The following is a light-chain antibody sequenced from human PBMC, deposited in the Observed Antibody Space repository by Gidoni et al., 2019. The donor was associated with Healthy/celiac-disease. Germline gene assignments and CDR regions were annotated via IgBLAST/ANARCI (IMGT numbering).Light chain of an antibody. CDR2: QDS. CDR3: QAWDSSPVV. J-gene: IGLJ2*01. V-gene: IGLV3-1*01. Sequence: SYELTQPPSLSVSPGQTASITCSGDKLGDKYACWYQQKPGQSPMLVIYQDSKRPSGIPERFSGSNSGNTATLTISGTQAMDEADYYCQAWDSSPVVFGGGTKLTVL. CDR1: KLGDKY.